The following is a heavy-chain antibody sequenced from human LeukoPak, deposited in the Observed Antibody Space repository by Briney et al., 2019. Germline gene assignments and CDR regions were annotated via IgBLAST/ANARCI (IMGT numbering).Heavy chain of an antibody. V-gene: IGHV1-2*06. J-gene: IGHJ4*02. CDR1: GYTFTSYY. D-gene: IGHD3-22*01. Sequence: ASVKVSCKASGYTFTSYYMHWVRQAPGQGLEWMGRINPNSGGTNYAQKFQGRVTMTRDTSISTAYMELSRLRSDDTAVYYCATLSQTTYYYDSSGSGYFDYWGQGTLVTVYS. CDR3: ATLSQTTYYYDSSGSGYFDY. CDR2: INPNSGGT.